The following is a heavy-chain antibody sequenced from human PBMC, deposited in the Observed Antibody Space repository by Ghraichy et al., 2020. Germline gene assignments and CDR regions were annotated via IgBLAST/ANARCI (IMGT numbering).Heavy chain of an antibody. V-gene: IGHV1-24*01. CDR3: AGIVKTGTRDQPMDY. J-gene: IGHJ4*02. D-gene: IGHD1-1*01. CDR2: FDPEDGEV. CDR1: GSTVCTPV. Sequence: ASVKVSCKVAGSTVCTPVTFRMRVCRGKVHERMGGFDPEDGEVRYAQSFEGTVTMTEDTSTDTTYMELSRLRSDDTALYYCAGIVKTGTRDQPMDYWGQGTLVTVSS.